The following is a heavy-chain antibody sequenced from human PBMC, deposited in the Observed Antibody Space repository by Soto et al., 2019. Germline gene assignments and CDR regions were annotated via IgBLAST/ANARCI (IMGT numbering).Heavy chain of an antibody. CDR3: TKLMGSGWYLHY. CDR1: GFTFSSYA. CDR2: MSHSGGTT. D-gene: IGHD6-19*01. J-gene: IGHJ4*02. Sequence: EVHLLESGGGLVQPGGSLRLSCAASGFTFSSYAMSWVRQAPGKGLEWVSSMSHSGGTTYYADSVKGRFTISRDNSKNTLYMQLNSLRAEDTAVYYCTKLMGSGWYLHYWGQGTLVTVSS. V-gene: IGHV3-23*01.